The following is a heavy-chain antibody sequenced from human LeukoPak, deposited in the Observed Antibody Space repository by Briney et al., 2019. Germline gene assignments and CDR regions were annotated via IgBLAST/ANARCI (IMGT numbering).Heavy chain of an antibody. CDR2: IYYSGST. D-gene: IGHD3-16*01. CDR3: ARRLLITGPFDY. Sequence: QASETLSLTCSVSGGSISSSSYYWGWIRQPPGKGLEWIGGIYYSGSTYYNPSLKSRVTISVDTSKDQCSLKLSSVTAADTAVYYCARRLLITGPFDYWGQGTLVTVSS. V-gene: IGHV4-39*01. CDR1: GGSISSSSYY. J-gene: IGHJ4*02.